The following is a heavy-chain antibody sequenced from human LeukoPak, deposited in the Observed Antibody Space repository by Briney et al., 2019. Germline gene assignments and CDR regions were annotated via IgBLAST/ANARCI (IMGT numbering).Heavy chain of an antibody. CDR1: GGSFSGYY. D-gene: IGHD5-18*01. J-gene: IGHJ4*02. CDR3: AREGYSDMDY. Sequence: PSETLSLTCAVYGGSFSGYYWSWIRQPPGKGLEWIGEINHSGSTNYNPSLKSRVTISVDTSKNQSSLKLSSVTAADTAVYYCAREGYSDMDYWGQGTLVTVSS. V-gene: IGHV4-34*01. CDR2: INHSGST.